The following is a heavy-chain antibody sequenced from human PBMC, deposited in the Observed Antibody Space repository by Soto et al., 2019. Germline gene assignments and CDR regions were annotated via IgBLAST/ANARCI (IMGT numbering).Heavy chain of an antibody. CDR2: MYYTGNK. V-gene: IGHV4-34*01. CDR1: GGSFSGYY. CDR3: ARRSSSSLGSLFDP. D-gene: IGHD6-6*01. J-gene: IGHJ5*02. Sequence: SETLSLTCAVYGGSFSGYYWDWIRQPPGKGLEWIGAMYYTGNKNYNPSLESRVTMSVDTSKNQFSLKLSSVTPTDTAVYYCARRSSSSLGSLFDPWGRGSLVTVSS.